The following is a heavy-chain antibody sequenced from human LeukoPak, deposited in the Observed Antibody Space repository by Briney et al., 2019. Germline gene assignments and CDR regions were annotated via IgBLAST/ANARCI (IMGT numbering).Heavy chain of an antibody. CDR3: AKRDYDYWSGYFDQ. D-gene: IGHD3-3*01. Sequence: GGSLRLSCAASGFTFSSYAMSGVRQAPGKGLEWVSAISGSGGGTYYADSVKGRFTISRDNSKNTMYLLMNSLRAEDTTVYYCAKRDYDYWSGYFDQWGQGALVTVSS. J-gene: IGHJ4*02. CDR2: ISGSGGGT. V-gene: IGHV3-23*01. CDR1: GFTFSSYA.